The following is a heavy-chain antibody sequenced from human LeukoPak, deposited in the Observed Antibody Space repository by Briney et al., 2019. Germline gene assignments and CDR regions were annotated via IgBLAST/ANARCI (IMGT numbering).Heavy chain of an antibody. CDR1: GGSVGSAGCY. CDR2: IYYIRNT. Sequence: SETLSLTCTVSGGSVGSAGCYWSWIRQSPGGGLEWIGYIYYIRNTNYNPSLKSRVTMSLDPSKNQFSLKLNSVTAADTAVYYCARTQSQSGSYRYYFGYWGQGTLVTVSS. D-gene: IGHD1-26*01. V-gene: IGHV4-61*08. CDR3: ARTQSQSGSYRYYFGY. J-gene: IGHJ4*02.